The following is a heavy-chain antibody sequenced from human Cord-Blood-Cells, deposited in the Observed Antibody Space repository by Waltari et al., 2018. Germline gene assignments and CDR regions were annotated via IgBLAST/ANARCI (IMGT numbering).Heavy chain of an antibody. D-gene: IGHD2-2*01. Sequence: QVQLQESGPGLVKPSGTLSLTCAVSGGSISSSNWWSWVRQPPGKGLEWIGEIYHSGSTNDNPSLKRRVTRSVDKSKNQFSLKLSSVTAADTAVYYCARSSGIVVVPAAERNYYGMDVWGQGTTVTVSS. J-gene: IGHJ6*02. V-gene: IGHV4-4*02. CDR1: GGSISSSNW. CDR3: ARSSGIVVVPAAERNYYGMDV. CDR2: IYHSGST.